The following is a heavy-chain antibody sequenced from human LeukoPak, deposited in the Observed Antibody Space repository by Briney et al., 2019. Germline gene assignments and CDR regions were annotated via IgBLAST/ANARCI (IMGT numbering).Heavy chain of an antibody. CDR2: INPNSGGT. CDR1: GYTFTGYY. V-gene: IGHV1-2*02. D-gene: IGHD4-17*01. Sequence: GASVKVSCKASGYTFTGYYMHWVRQAPGQGLEWMGWINPNSGGTNYAQKFQGRVTMTRDTSISTAYMELSRPRSDDTAVYYCARDYSVSYYYYYYMDVWGKGTTVTVSS. CDR3: ARDYSVSYYYYYYMDV. J-gene: IGHJ6*03.